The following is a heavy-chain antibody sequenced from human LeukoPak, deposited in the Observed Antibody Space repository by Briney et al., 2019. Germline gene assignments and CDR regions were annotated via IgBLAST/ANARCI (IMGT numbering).Heavy chain of an antibody. CDR3: ARGPVALPNDRLSLFFDF. J-gene: IGHJ5*01. CDR1: GASFNTYY. V-gene: IGHV4-34*01. CDR2: VKHDGDT. Sequence: ASETLSLTCAVYGASFNTYYWTWIRQCPDKGLEWIGEVKHDGDTNVNPSLRSRVVMSVDASKNQFSLKMTSVTAADTAIYFCARGPVALPNDRLSLFFDFWGQGTLVTVSS. D-gene: IGHD2-8*01.